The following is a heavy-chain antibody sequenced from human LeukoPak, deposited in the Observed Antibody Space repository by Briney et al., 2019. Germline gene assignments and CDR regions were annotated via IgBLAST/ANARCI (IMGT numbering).Heavy chain of an antibody. CDR3: ATLCGGDCENFFDY. J-gene: IGHJ4*02. D-gene: IGHD2-21*02. V-gene: IGHV4-59*01. CDR2: IYYNGST. Sequence: PSETLSLTCSVSGDSINDYYWNWIRQPPGKGLEWIANIYYNGSTNYNPSLRSRVTISVDTSENQFSLKLTSVTAADTAVYYCATLCGGDCENFFDYWGQGTLVTVSS. CDR1: GDSINDYY.